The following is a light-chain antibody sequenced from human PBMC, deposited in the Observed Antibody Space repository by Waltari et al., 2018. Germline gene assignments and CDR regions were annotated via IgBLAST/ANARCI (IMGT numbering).Light chain of an antibody. CDR3: QSYDSSNFVV. CDR1: SGSIDSNY. Sequence: NFMLTQPHSVSESPGKTVTFSCTRSSGSIDSNYVQRYQQRPGSSPTTLIYEDNQRPAGVPDRLSGSSDSTANAVSLTFSGLGNEDEADYYCQSYDSSNFVVFGGGTKLTVL. V-gene: IGLV6-57*01. CDR2: EDN. J-gene: IGLJ2*01.